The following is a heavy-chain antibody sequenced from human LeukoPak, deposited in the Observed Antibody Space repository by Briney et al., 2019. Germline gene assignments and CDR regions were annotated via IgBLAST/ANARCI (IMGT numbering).Heavy chain of an antibody. Sequence: GASVKVSCKASGYTFTSYGISWVRQAPGQGLEWMGWISAYNGNTNYAQKLQGRVTMTTDTSTSTAYMELRSLRSDDTAVYYCARVLSVPHYDFWSGYYKAHRPFDYWGQGTLVTVSS. CDR3: ARVLSVPHYDFWSGYYKAHRPFDY. CDR2: ISAYNGNT. D-gene: IGHD3-3*01. CDR1: GYTFTSYG. V-gene: IGHV1-18*01. J-gene: IGHJ4*02.